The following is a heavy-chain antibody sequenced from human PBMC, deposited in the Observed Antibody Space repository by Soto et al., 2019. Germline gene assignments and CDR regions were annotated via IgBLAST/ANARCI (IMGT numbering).Heavy chain of an antibody. Sequence: QVQLVESGGGVVQPGRSLRLSCAASGFTFSSYAMHWVRQAPGKGLEWVAVISYDGSNKYYADSVKGRFTISRDHSKNPLYLQMNSLRAEDTAVYYCARSPGIAVAGTIYYYYGMDVWGQGTTVTVSS. CDR1: GFTFSSYA. CDR3: ARSPGIAVAGTIYYYYGMDV. J-gene: IGHJ6*02. V-gene: IGHV3-30-3*01. D-gene: IGHD6-19*01. CDR2: ISYDGSNK.